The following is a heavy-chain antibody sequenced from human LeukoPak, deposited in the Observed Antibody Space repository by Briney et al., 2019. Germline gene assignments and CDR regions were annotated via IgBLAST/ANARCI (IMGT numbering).Heavy chain of an antibody. CDR2: ILSSGNA. J-gene: IGHJ2*01. CDR1: GGSFGTFY. V-gene: IGHV4-4*07. Sequence: SETLSLTCSVSGGSFGTFYWSWIRQPAGKGLEWLGRILSSGNANYNPSLKSRLTMSVDTSKNEFSLRLISVTAADTAVYYCARWAHSVTYKSWFFDLWGRGTLVTVSS. CDR3: ARWAHSVTYKSWFFDL. D-gene: IGHD5-24*01.